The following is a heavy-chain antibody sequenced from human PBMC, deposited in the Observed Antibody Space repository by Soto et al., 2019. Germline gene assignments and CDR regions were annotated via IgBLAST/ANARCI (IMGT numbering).Heavy chain of an antibody. CDR1: GFTFSSYA. J-gene: IGHJ6*02. V-gene: IGHV3-30-3*01. CDR3: ARTYSSSSYYYYYYGMDV. Sequence: GESLKISCAASGFTFSSYAMHWVRQAPGKGLEWVAVISYDGSNKYYADSVKGRFTISRDNSKNTLYLQMNSLRAEDTAVYYCARTYSSSSYYYYYYGMDVWGQGTTVTVSS. D-gene: IGHD6-6*01. CDR2: ISYDGSNK.